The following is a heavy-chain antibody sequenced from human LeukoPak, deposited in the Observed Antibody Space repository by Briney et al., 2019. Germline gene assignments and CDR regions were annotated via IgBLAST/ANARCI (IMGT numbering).Heavy chain of an antibody. CDR3: ARDIAELGVLDY. V-gene: IGHV3-33*01. J-gene: IGHJ4*02. D-gene: IGHD6-13*01. CDR1: GFIFSSYG. Sequence: GGSLRLSCAASGFIFSSYGMHWVRQAPGKGLEWVAVIWYDGSNKYYADSVKGRFTISRDNSKNTLYLQMNSLRAEDTAVYYCARDIAELGVLDYWGQGTLVTVSS. CDR2: IWYDGSNK.